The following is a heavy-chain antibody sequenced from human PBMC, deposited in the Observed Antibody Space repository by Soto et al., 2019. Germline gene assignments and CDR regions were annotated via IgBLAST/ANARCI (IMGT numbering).Heavy chain of an antibody. D-gene: IGHD3-3*01. V-gene: IGHV4-30-4*01. CDR2: IYYSGST. Sequence: SETLSLTCTVSGGSISSGDYYWSWIRQPPGKGLEWIGYIYYSGSTYYNPSLKSRVTISVDTSKNQFSLKLSSVTAADTPVYYGARVKSDFWSGYLDWVDHWGKGTRVTGS. J-gene: IGHJ5*02. CDR3: ARVKSDFWSGYLDWVDH. CDR1: GGSISSGDYY.